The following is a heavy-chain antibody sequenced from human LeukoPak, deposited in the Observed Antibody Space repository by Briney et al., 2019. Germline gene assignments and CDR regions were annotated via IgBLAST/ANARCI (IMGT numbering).Heavy chain of an antibody. J-gene: IGHJ4*02. CDR3: ARDLETTTYYYGSGSYLSHLDY. CDR1: GFTFSSYS. D-gene: IGHD3-10*01. V-gene: IGHV3-21*01. Sequence: GGSLRLSCAASGFTFSSYSMNWVRQAPGKGLEWVSSISSSSSYIYYADSVKGRFTISRDNSKNTLYLQMNSLRAEDTAVYYCARDLETTTYYYGSGSYLSHLDYWGQGTLVAVSS. CDR2: ISSSSSYI.